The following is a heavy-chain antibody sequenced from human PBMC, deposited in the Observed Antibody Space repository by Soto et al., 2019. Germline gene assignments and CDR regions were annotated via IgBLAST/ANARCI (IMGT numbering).Heavy chain of an antibody. CDR3: ANDRLAGNFDY. CDR1: GFTFNNYA. CDR2: ISNTGGGT. V-gene: IGHV3-23*01. J-gene: IGHJ4*02. Sequence: EVQLLDSGGGLVQPGGSLGLSCAASGFTFNNYAMNWVRQAPGMGLEWVATISNTGGGTYYEDSVKGRFTISRDNSKNTLYVQMSRLRVEDTDVYYCANDRLAGNFDYWGQGTQVTVSS.